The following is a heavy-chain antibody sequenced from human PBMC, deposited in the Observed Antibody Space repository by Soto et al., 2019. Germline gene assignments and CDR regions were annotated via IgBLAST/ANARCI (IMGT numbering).Heavy chain of an antibody. J-gene: IGHJ6*03. CDR1: GFTFSGSA. Sequence: ESGGGLVQPGGSLKLSCAASGFTFSGSAMHWVRQASGKGLEWVGRIRSKANSYATAYAASVKGRFTISRDDSKNTAYLQMNRLKTEDTAVYYCTSTYYYDFWSGYYTRDYYYYYMDVWGKGTTVTVSS. CDR3: TSTYYYDFWSGYYTRDYYYYYMDV. V-gene: IGHV3-73*01. CDR2: IRSKANSYAT. D-gene: IGHD3-3*01.